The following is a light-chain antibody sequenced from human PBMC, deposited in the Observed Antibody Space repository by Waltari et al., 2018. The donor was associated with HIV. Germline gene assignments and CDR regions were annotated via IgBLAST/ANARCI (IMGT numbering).Light chain of an antibody. J-gene: IGKJ2*01. Sequence: DIVMTQSPAILSVSPGESVTLSCRASQGVRPSLAWDQQQPGQAPRLCIYGASTRATGIPARFSGSGSGTEFTLTISSLQSEDSAVYHCQQYDDWPPFTFGQGTKLEIK. CDR1: QGVRPS. CDR3: QQYDDWPPFT. CDR2: GAS. V-gene: IGKV3-15*01.